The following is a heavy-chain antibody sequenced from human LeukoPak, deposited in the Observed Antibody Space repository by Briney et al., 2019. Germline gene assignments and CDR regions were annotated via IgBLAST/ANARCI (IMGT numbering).Heavy chain of an antibody. V-gene: IGHV3-72*01. CDR3: ARRGGPGAWDFDI. D-gene: IGHD1-26*01. J-gene: IGHJ3*02. CDR1: GFPFSDHY. CDR2: TRNKANSYTT. Sequence: GGSLRLSCAASGFPFSDHYIDWVRQAPGKGLEWVGRTRNKANSYTTEYAASVKGRFTISRDDSKNSLYLQMNSLKTEDTPVYFCARRGGPGAWDFDIWGQGTMVTVSS.